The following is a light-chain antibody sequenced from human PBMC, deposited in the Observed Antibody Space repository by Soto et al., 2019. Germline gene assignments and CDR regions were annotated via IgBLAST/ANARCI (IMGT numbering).Light chain of an antibody. V-gene: IGLV2-14*01. CDR1: NSDVGIYDF. CDR3: ISYTSDDVRYV. J-gene: IGLJ1*01. CDR2: EVS. Sequence: ALTQPASVSGTPGQSITISCTGSNSDVGIYDFVSWYQHHPGRAPKLIVSEVSHRPSGVSNRFSGSKSGNTASLTISGLQSEDEADYYCISYTSDDVRYVFGTGTKV.